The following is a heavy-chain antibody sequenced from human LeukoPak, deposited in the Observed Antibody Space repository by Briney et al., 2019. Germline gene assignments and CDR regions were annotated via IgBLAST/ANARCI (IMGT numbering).Heavy chain of an antibody. CDR1: GYSFTGYY. J-gene: IGHJ5*02. CDR3: ARDLLHQKWELLGPAANWFDP. D-gene: IGHD1-26*01. Sequence: ASVKVSCKASGYSFTGYYTHWVRQAPGQGLEWMGWFNPNSGGTSYAQKFQGRVTMTRDTSISTAYMELSRLRSDDTAVYYCARDLLHQKWELLGPAANWFDPWGQGTLVTVSS. CDR2: FNPNSGGT. V-gene: IGHV1-2*02.